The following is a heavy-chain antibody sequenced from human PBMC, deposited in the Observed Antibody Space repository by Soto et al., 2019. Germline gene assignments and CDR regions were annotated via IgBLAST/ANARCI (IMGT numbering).Heavy chain of an antibody. Sequence: EVHLLESGGGLVQPGGSLRLFCAASGFSFNSYAMNWVRQAPGKGLEWVAAISGSGGDTYYADSVRGRFTISRDNSKNTLYLQMNSLRAEDTAVFFCTRRTLWGGFDPWGQGTLVTVSS. V-gene: IGHV3-23*01. J-gene: IGHJ5*02. CDR1: GFSFNSYA. CDR3: TRRTLWGGFDP. CDR2: ISGSGGDT. D-gene: IGHD3-16*01.